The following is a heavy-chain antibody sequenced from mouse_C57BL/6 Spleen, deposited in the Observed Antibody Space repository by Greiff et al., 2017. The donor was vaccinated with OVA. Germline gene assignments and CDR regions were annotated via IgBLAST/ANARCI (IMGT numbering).Heavy chain of an antibody. CDR2: IDPSDSET. CDR3: ARRGDDADWYFDV. Sequence: VQLQQPGAELVRPGSSVKLSCKASGYTFTSYWMHWVKQRPIQGLEWIGNIDPSDSETHYNQKFKDKATLTVDKSSSTAYMQLSSLTSEDSAVYYCARRGDDADWYFDVWGTGTTVTVSS. CDR1: GYTFTSYW. J-gene: IGHJ1*03. V-gene: IGHV1-52*01.